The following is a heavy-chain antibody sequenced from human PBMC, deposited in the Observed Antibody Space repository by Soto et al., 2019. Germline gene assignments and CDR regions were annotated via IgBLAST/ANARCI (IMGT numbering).Heavy chain of an antibody. CDR1: GFTFSVCE. J-gene: IGHJ4*02. CDR2: ISSSGSTI. Sequence: GGSLRLSCAASGFTFSVCEMNWVRQAPGKGLEWVSYISSSGSTIYYADSVKGRFTISRDNAKNSLYLQMNSLRAEDTAVYYCARDATMSGYYPSGIDYWGQGTLVTVSS. D-gene: IGHD3-22*01. CDR3: ARDATMSGYYPSGIDY. V-gene: IGHV3-48*03.